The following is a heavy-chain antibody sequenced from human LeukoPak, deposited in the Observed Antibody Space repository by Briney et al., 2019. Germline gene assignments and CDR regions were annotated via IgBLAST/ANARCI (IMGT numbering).Heavy chain of an antibody. CDR3: ARQGVIDHNWLDP. CDR2: IYHSGST. D-gene: IGHD3-16*02. Sequence: SETLSLTCAVSGYSISSGYYWGWIRQPPGKGLEWIGSIYHSGSTYYNPSLKSRVTISVDTSKNQFSLKLSSVTAADPAVYYCARQGVIDHNWLDPWGQGTLVTVSS. V-gene: IGHV4-38-2*01. CDR1: GYSISSGYY. J-gene: IGHJ5*02.